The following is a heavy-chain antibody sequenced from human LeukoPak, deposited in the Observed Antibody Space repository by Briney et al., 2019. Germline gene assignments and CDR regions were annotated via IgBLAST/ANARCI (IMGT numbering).Heavy chain of an antibody. J-gene: IGHJ4*02. Sequence: SVKVSCKASGGTFSSYAISWVRQAPGQGLEWMGRIIPILGIANYAQKFQGRVTITADKSTSTAYMELSSLRSEDTAVYYCARDDCTNGVCYSSSYWGQGTLVTVSS. CDR1: GGTFSSYA. D-gene: IGHD2-8*01. CDR2: IIPILGIA. CDR3: ARDDCTNGVCYSSSY. V-gene: IGHV1-69*04.